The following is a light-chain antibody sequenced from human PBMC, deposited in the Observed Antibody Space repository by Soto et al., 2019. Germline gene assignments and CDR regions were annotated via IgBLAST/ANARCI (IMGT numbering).Light chain of an antibody. CDR2: AAS. J-gene: IGKJ2*01. CDR3: QQSYSLPYI. CDR1: QSIDNF. Sequence: DIQMTQSPSSLSASVGDRVTITCRPSQSIDNFLNWYQQKPGKAPNLLIYAASSLQSGVSSRFSGSGSGTDFTLTISSLQPEDSATYYCQQSYSLPYIFGQGTKVDIK. V-gene: IGKV1-39*01.